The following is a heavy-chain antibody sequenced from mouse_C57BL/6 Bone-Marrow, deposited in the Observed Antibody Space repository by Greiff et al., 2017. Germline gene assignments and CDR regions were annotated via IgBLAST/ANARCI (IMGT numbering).Heavy chain of an antibody. CDR1: GFNIKDDY. CDR3: TTSGYYWYFDV. CDR2: IDPENGDT. D-gene: IGHD2-2*01. Sequence: VRLQQSGAELVRPGASVKLSCTASGFNIKDDYMHWVKQRPEQGLEWIGWIDPENGDTEYASKFQGKATITADTSSNTAYLQLSSLTSEDTAVYYCTTSGYYWYFDVWGTGTTVTVSS. V-gene: IGHV14-4*01. J-gene: IGHJ1*03.